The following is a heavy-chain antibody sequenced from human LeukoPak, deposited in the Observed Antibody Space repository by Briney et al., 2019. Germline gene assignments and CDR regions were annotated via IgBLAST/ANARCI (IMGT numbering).Heavy chain of an antibody. CDR1: GYTFTGYY. CDR2: INPNSGGT. CDR3: VRPQAVAGAFDI. Sequence: EASVKVSCKASGYTFTGYYMHWVRQAPGQGLEWMGWINPNSGGTNYAQKFQGRVTMTRDTSISTAYMELSRLRSDDTAVYYCVRPQAVAGAFDIWGQGTMVTVSS. V-gene: IGHV1-2*02. D-gene: IGHD6-19*01. J-gene: IGHJ3*02.